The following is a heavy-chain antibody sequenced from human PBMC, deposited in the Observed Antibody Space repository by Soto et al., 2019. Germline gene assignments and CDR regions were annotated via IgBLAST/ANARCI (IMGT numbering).Heavy chain of an antibody. CDR3: AKDLRALRYSSSSIYFDY. D-gene: IGHD6-6*01. Sequence: QVQLVESGGGVVQPGRSLRLSCAASGFTFSSYGMHWVRQAPGKGLEWVAVISYDGSNKYYADSVKGRFTISRDNSKNTLYLQMNSLRAEDTAVYYCAKDLRALRYSSSSIYFDYWGQGTLVTVSS. V-gene: IGHV3-30*18. CDR2: ISYDGSNK. CDR1: GFTFSSYG. J-gene: IGHJ4*02.